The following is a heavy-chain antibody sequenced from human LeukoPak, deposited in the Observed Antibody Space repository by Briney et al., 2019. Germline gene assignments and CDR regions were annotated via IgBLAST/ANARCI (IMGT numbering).Heavy chain of an antibody. D-gene: IGHD6-13*01. CDR2: FSGGGGST. V-gene: IGHV3-23*01. J-gene: IGHJ4*02. Sequence: GGSLRLSCAASGFPFNRYAMSWVRQAPGRGLEWVTAFSGGGGSTYYADSVKGRFTISRDNSKNTLYLQMNSLRAEDTAVYYCAKDSLGQQLAPFDYWGEGTLVTVP. CDR1: GFPFNRYA. CDR3: AKDSLGQQLAPFDY.